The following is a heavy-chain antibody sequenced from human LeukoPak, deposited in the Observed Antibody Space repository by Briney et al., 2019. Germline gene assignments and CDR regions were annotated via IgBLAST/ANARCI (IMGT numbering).Heavy chain of an antibody. CDR1: GFTFSSYG. J-gene: IGHJ6*02. CDR3: ARDLGYCSGGSCYPDYYGMDV. Sequence: PGRSLRLSCAASGFTFSSYGMHWVRQAPGKGLEWVAVIWYDGSNKYYADSVKGRFTISRDNSKNTLYLQMNSLRAEDTAVYYCARDLGYCSGGSCYPDYYGMDVWGQGTTVTVSS. CDR2: IWYDGSNK. D-gene: IGHD2-15*01. V-gene: IGHV3-33*01.